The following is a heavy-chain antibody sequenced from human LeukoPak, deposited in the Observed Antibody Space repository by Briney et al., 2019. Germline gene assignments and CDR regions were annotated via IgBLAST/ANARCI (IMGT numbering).Heavy chain of an antibody. J-gene: IGHJ4*02. V-gene: IGHV3-21*01. Sequence: GGSLRLSCAASGFTFSSYNMNWVRQAPGKGLEWVSSISSSSSYIYYADSVKVRFTISRDNAKNSLYLQMNSLRAEDTAVYYCARGYSGSYRGGYWGQGTLVTVSS. CDR3: ARGYSGSYRGGY. CDR2: ISSSSSYI. CDR1: GFTFSSYN. D-gene: IGHD1-26*01.